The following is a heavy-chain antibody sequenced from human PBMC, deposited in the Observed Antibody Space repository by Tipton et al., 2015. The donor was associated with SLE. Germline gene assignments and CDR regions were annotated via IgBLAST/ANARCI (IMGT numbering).Heavy chain of an antibody. D-gene: IGHD2-2*01. CDR2: IYYSGST. CDR3: ARVPAFYYYYMDV. J-gene: IGHJ6*03. Sequence: TLSLTCIVSGGSISSYYWSWIRQPPGKGLEWIGYIYYSGSTSYNPSLKSRVTIPVDTSKNQFSLKLSSVTAADTAVYYCARVPAFYYYYMDVWGKGTTVTVSS. V-gene: IGHV4-59*01. CDR1: GGSISSYY.